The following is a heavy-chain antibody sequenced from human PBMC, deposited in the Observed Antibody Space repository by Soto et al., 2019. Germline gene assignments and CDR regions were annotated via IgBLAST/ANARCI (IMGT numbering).Heavy chain of an antibody. D-gene: IGHD3-9*01. CDR1: GDSISRGAYY. Sequence: SSETLSLTCTVSGDSISRGAYYWTWIRQHPGKGLEWIGYIYYSGRTYYNPSLKSRVTISVDTSKNQFSLKLSSVTAADTAVYYCARDHYVYDILTGYGYYYGMDVWGQGTTVTVSS. CDR2: IYYSGRT. V-gene: IGHV4-30-4*08. J-gene: IGHJ6*02. CDR3: ARDHYVYDILTGYGYYYGMDV.